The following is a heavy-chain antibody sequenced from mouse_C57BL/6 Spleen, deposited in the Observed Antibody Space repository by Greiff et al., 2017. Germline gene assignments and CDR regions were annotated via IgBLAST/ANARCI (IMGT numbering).Heavy chain of an antibody. V-gene: IGHV1-15*01. CDR2: IDPETGGT. D-gene: IGHD4-1*01. CDR1: GYTFTDYE. J-gene: IGHJ2*01. CDR3: TRGTGYYFDY. Sequence: VKLMESGAELVRPGASVTLSCKASGYTFTDYEMHWVKQTPVHGLELIGAIDPETGGTAYNQKFKGKAILTADKSSSTAYMELRSLTSEDSAVYYCTRGTGYYFDYWGQGTTLTVSS.